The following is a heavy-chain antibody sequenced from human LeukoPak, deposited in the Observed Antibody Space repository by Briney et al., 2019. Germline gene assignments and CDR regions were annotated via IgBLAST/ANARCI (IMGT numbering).Heavy chain of an antibody. CDR1: GGSISSYY. Sequence: SETLSLTCTVSGGSISSYYWSWIRQPPGKGLEWIGYIYYGGSTNCNPSLKSRVTISVDTSKNQFSLKLRSVTAADTAVYYCARDCSGGSCFSGPFEYWGQGTLVTVSS. D-gene: IGHD2-15*01. CDR3: ARDCSGGSCFSGPFEY. J-gene: IGHJ4*02. CDR2: IYYGGST. V-gene: IGHV4-4*08.